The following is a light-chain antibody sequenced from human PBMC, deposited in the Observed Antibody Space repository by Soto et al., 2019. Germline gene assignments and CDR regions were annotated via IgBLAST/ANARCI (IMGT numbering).Light chain of an antibody. CDR3: NSYTTTSIL. V-gene: IGLV2-14*01. Sequence: QSALTQPASVSGSPGQSITISCTVTSSDVGAYNYVSWYQQHPGKAPKLIIYEVSNRPSGVSHRFSGSKSGNTASLTISGLQAEDESDYYCNSYTTTSILFGGGTKVTVL. CDR2: EVS. J-gene: IGLJ2*01. CDR1: SSDVGAYNY.